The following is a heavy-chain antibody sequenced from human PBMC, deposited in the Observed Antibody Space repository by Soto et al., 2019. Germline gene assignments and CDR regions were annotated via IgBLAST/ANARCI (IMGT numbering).Heavy chain of an antibody. D-gene: IGHD6-19*01. V-gene: IGHV3-7*01. J-gene: IGHJ3*02. Sequence: GGSLRLSCAASGFTFSSYWMSWVRQAPGKGLEWVANIKQDGSEKYYVDSVKGRFTISRDNAKNSLYLQMNSLTAEDTAVYYCASITAQWFGRGRGWYYGPPQNDAFDIWGQGTMVTVSS. CDR3: ASITAQWFGRGRGWYYGPPQNDAFDI. CDR1: GFTFSSYW. CDR2: IKQDGSEK.